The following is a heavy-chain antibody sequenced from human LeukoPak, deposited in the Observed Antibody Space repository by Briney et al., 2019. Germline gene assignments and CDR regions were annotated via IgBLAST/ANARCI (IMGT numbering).Heavy chain of an antibody. D-gene: IGHD1-14*01. CDR1: GGSFSGYY. J-gene: IGHJ4*02. CDR3: ARGKERYTLFDY. V-gene: IGHV4-34*01. CDR2: INHSGST. Sequence: SETLSLTCAVYGGSFSGYYWSWIRQPPGKGLEWIGEINHSGSTNYNPSLKSRVTISVDTSKNQFSLKLSSVTAADTAVYYCARGKERYTLFDYWGQGTLVTVSS.